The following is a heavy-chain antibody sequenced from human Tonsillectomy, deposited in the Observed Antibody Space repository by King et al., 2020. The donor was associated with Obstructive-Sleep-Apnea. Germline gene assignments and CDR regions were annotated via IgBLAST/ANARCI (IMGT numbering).Heavy chain of an antibody. Sequence: QLVQSGAEVKKPGESLKISCRGSGYSFTTYWIGWVRQMPGKGLEWMGIIYPGDSDTRYSPSFQGQVTISADKSISTAYLQWNSLKASDTAMYYCARGLRYFDWLSAFDIWGQGTLVTVPS. CDR3: ARGLRYFDWLSAFDI. D-gene: IGHD3-9*01. J-gene: IGHJ3*02. CDR2: IYPGDSDT. V-gene: IGHV5-51*01. CDR1: GYSFTTYW.